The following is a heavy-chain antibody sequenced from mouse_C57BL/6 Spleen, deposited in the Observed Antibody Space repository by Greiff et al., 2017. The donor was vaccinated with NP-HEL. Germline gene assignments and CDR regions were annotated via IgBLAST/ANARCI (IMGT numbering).Heavy chain of an antibody. J-gene: IGHJ2*01. CDR1: GYTFTSYW. CDR3: ARERRGPYYFDD. V-gene: IGHV1-55*01. Sequence: QVQLQQPGAELVKPGASVKMSCKASGYTFTSYWITWVKQRPGQGLEWIGDIYPGSGSTNYNEKFKSKATLTVDTSSSTAYMQLSSLTSDDSAVYYCARERRGPYYFDDWGQGTTLTVSS. CDR2: IYPGSGST.